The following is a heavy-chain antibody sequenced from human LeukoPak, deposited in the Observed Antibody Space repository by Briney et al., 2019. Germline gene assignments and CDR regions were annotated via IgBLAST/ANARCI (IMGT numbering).Heavy chain of an antibody. CDR3: AKDRSIGTYYTFDH. V-gene: IGHV3-23*01. J-gene: IGHJ4*02. CDR1: GFTFSGYG. Sequence: PGGSLRLSCAASGFTFSGYGMHWVRQAPGKGLEWVSSISASGAMTYYADSVKGRFTVSRDNSKNNLYLQMSRLTAADTAVYYCAKDRSIGTYYTFDHWGQGTLVTVSS. D-gene: IGHD1-26*01. CDR2: ISASGAMT.